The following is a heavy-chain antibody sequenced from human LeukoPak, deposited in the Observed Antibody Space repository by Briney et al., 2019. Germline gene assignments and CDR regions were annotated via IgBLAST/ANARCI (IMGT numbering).Heavy chain of an antibody. CDR1: GGSISSGDYY. CDR3: ARAKIHGGNSVAADFDY. Sequence: HSETLSLTCTVSGGSISSGDYYWSWIRQPPGKGLEWIGYIYYSGSTYYNPSLKSRVTISVDTSKNQFSLKLSSVTAADTAVYYCARAKIHGGNSVAADFDYWGQGTLVTVSS. D-gene: IGHD4-23*01. CDR2: IYYSGST. J-gene: IGHJ4*02. V-gene: IGHV4-30-4*01.